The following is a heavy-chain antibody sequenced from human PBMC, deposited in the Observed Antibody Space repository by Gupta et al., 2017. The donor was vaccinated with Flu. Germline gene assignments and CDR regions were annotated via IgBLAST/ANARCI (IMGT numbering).Heavy chain of an antibody. Sequence: APGQGLEWMGGIIPIFGTANYAQRFQGRVTITADESTSTAYMELSSLRSEDTAVYYCASLKRWELQRKTFDYWGQGNLVTVSS. D-gene: IGHD1-26*01. V-gene: IGHV1-69*01. CDR3: ASLKRWELQRKTFDY. CDR2: IIPIFGTA. J-gene: IGHJ4*02.